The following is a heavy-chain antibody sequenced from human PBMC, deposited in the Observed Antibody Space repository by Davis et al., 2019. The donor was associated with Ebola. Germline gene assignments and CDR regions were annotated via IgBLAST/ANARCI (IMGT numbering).Heavy chain of an antibody. J-gene: IGHJ6*03. CDR3: AREDIVVVPAAITHYYYYMDV. V-gene: IGHV1-69*13. D-gene: IGHD2-2*02. CDR1: GYTFTSYD. CDR2: IIPIFGTA. Sequence: SVKVSCKASGYTFTSYDINWVRQATGQGLEWMGGIIPIFGTANYAQKFQGRVTITADESTSTAYMELSSLRSEDTAVYYCAREDIVVVPAAITHYYYYMDVWGKGTTVTVSS.